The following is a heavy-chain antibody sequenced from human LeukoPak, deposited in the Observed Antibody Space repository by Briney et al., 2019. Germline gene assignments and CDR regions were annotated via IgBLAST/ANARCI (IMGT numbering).Heavy chain of an antibody. D-gene: IGHD6-25*01. CDR3: ARSIEAAFDP. V-gene: IGHV3-7*01. J-gene: IGHJ5*02. CDR1: GFTFSSYW. CDR2: IKQDGSEK. Sequence: GGSLRLSCAAPGFTFSSYWMSWVRQAPGKGLEWVANIKQDGSEKYYVDSVKGRFTISRDNAKNSLYLQMNSLRAEDTAVYYCARSIEAAFDPWGQGTLVTVSS.